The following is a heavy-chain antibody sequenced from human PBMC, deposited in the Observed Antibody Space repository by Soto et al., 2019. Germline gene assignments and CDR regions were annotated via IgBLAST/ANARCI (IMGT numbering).Heavy chain of an antibody. V-gene: IGHV1-18*01. CDR1: GYTFTKHG. CDR3: ARDPRRMSNEFFALFDS. D-gene: IGHD4-4*01. J-gene: IGHJ5*01. CDR2: ISGNNGDT. Sequence: QVQLVQSGAEVKRPGASVKVSCTASGYTFTKHGITWVRQAPGQGLEWVGWISGNNGDTNDAQKFQGRVNITADTATMTAYMELRSLRSDDAAVYYCARDPRRMSNEFFALFDSWGQGTLVSVSS.